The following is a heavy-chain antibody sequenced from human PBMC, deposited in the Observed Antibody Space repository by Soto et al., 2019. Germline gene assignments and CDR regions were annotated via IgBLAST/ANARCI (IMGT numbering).Heavy chain of an antibody. J-gene: IGHJ4*02. CDR1: GYTFTSYG. Sequence: ASVKVSCKASGYTFTSYGISWVRQAPGQGLEWMGWISAYNGNTNYAQKLQGRVTMTTDTSTSTAYMELRSLRSDDTAVYYCARDRATYSSGHTDFDYWGQGTLVTVSS. V-gene: IGHV1-18*01. CDR2: ISAYNGNT. D-gene: IGHD6-19*01. CDR3: ARDRATYSSGHTDFDY.